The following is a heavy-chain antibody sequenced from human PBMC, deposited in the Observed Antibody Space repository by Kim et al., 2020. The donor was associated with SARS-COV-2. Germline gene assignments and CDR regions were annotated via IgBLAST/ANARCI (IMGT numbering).Heavy chain of an antibody. CDR1: GGSISSYY. Sequence: SETLSLTCTVSGGSISSYYWSWIRQPPGKGLEWIGYIYYSGSTNYNPSLKSRVTISVDTSKNQFSLKLSSVTAADTAVYYCAREVGSGSYYQRYYYYGMDVWGQGTTVTVSS. CDR2: IYYSGST. D-gene: IGHD3-10*01. V-gene: IGHV4-59*01. CDR3: AREVGSGSYYQRYYYYGMDV. J-gene: IGHJ6*02.